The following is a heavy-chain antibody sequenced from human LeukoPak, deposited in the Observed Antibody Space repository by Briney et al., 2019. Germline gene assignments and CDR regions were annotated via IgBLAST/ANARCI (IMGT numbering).Heavy chain of an antibody. V-gene: IGHV5-51*01. CDR1: GYSFTSYW. CDR2: IYPGDSDT. J-gene: IGHJ4*02. Sequence: GESLKISCKASGYSFTSYWIGWVRQMPGKGLEWMGIIYPGDSDTRYSPSFQGQVTISADKSISTAYLQWSSLKASDTAMYYCARSPNYYDSSGPVDYWGQGTLVTVSS. D-gene: IGHD3-22*01. CDR3: ARSPNYYDSSGPVDY.